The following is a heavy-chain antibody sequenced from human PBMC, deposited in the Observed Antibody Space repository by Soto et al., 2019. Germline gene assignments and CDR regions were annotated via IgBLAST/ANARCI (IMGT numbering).Heavy chain of an antibody. CDR3: AREDVCSVRSCYSYLDY. Sequence: QLQLQESGPGLVKPSQTLSLTCTVSGGSISSGGYYWSWIRQHPGKGLEWIGNIYYSGNTYYNPSRNSRVTISVDTSKNQFSLKLSSVTAADTAVYYCAREDVCSVRSCYSYLDYWGQGTLVTVSS. CDR2: IYYSGNT. CDR1: GGSISSGGYY. J-gene: IGHJ4*02. D-gene: IGHD2-15*01. V-gene: IGHV4-31*03.